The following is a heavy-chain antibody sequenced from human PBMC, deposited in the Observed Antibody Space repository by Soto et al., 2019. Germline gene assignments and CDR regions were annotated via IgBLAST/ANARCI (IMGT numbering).Heavy chain of an antibody. CDR2: ISGSGGST. J-gene: IGHJ4*02. Sequence: EVQLLESGGGLVQPGGSLRLSCAASGFTFSSYAMSWVRQAPGKGLEWVSAISGSGGSTYYADSVKGRFTISRDNSKNTLYLQMNSLRAEDTAVYYCAKDQDYYDSSGYIAKSFDYWGQGTLVTVSS. D-gene: IGHD3-22*01. CDR1: GFTFSSYA. V-gene: IGHV3-23*01. CDR3: AKDQDYYDSSGYIAKSFDY.